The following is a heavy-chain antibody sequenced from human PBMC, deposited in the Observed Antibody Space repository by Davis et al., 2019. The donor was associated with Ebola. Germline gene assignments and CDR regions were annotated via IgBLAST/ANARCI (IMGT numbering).Heavy chain of an antibody. CDR1: GYTFKNYA. Sequence: AASVKVSCKASGYTFKNYAISWVRQAPGQGLEWMGWISAYNGNTNYAQILQGRVTMTTDTSTGTAYMELRSLTSDDTAVYFCARTSIVGTTTTASDIWGQGTKVTVSS. V-gene: IGHV1-18*01. J-gene: IGHJ3*02. CDR2: ISAYNGNT. D-gene: IGHD1-26*01. CDR3: ARTSIVGTTTTASDI.